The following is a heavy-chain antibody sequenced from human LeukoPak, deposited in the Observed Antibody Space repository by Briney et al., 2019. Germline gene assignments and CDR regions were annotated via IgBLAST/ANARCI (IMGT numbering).Heavy chain of an antibody. D-gene: IGHD3-22*01. CDR3: AGAADYYDASGNYLYYMDV. CDR2: IKQDGSDY. Sequence: GGSLRLSCAAPGFTSSSYWMNWVRQAPGKGLEWVANIKQDGSDYYYVDSVKGRFTISRDNAKNSLYLQMNSLRAEDTAVYYCAGAADYYDASGNYLYYMDVWGKGTTVTVSS. J-gene: IGHJ6*03. CDR1: GFTSSSYW. V-gene: IGHV3-7*04.